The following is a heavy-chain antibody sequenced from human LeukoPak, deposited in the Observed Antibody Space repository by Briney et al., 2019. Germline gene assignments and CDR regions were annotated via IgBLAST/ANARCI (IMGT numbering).Heavy chain of an antibody. CDR1: GYTFTSYG. CDR3: ARLEDGVGTYHYYYGMDV. Sequence: ASVKVSCKASGYTFTSYGISWVRQAPGQGLEWMGWISAYNGNTNYAQKLQGRVTMTTDTSTSTAYMELRSLRSDDTAVYYCARLEDGVGTYHYYYGMDVWGQGTTVTVSS. J-gene: IGHJ6*02. CDR2: ISAYNGNT. D-gene: IGHD3-3*01. V-gene: IGHV1-18*01.